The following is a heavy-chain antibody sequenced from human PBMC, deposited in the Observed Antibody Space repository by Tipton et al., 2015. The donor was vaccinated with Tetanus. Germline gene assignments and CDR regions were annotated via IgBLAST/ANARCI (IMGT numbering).Heavy chain of an antibody. CDR1: GGSISSRGHY. J-gene: IGHJ1*01. CDR3: AANDGGLEHGQH. Sequence: PGLVKPSETLSLICTVSGGSISSRGHYWGWIRQPPGKGLEWIGSIYYSGSTYYNASVKSRVSISVDTSKNQFSLKLSSVTAADTAVYYCAANDGGLEHGQHWGQGTLVTVSS. V-gene: IGHV4-39*07. CDR2: IYYSGST. D-gene: IGHD2-8*01.